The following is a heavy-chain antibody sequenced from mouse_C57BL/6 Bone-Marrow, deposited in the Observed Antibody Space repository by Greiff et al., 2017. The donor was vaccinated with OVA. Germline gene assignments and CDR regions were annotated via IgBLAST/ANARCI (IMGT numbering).Heavy chain of an antibody. D-gene: IGHD2-3*01. CDR3: ARHEDGYYASYFDY. J-gene: IGHJ2*01. V-gene: IGHV1-82*01. CDR2: IYPGDGGT. Sequence: QVQLQQSGPELVKPGASVKISCKASGYAFSSSWMNWVKQRPGKGLEWIGRIYPGDGGTNYNGKFKGKATLTADNSSSTAYMQLSSLTSEDSAVYCWARHEDGYYASYFDYWGQGTTLTVSS. CDR1: GYAFSSSW.